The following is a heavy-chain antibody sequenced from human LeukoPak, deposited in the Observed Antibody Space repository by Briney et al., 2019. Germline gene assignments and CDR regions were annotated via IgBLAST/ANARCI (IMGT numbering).Heavy chain of an antibody. V-gene: IGHV4-34*01. D-gene: IGHD3-3*01. Sequence: SETLSLTCAVHGGSFSGYYWGWIRQPPGKGLEWIGEINHSGSTNYNPSLKSRVTISVDTSKNQFTLKLSSVTAADTAVYYCARASYYYDFWSGYFNWFDPWGQGTLVTVSS. CDR2: INHSGST. CDR3: ARASYYYDFWSGYFNWFDP. J-gene: IGHJ5*02. CDR1: GGSFSGYY.